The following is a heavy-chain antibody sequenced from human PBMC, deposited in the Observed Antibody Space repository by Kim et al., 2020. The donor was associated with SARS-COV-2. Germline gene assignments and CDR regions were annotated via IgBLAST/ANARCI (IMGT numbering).Heavy chain of an antibody. D-gene: IGHD3-10*01. J-gene: IGHJ5*02. Sequence: YADSVKGRFTISRDNSKNTLYLQMNSLRAEDTAVYYCARPGSGSYYSWFDPCGQGTLVTVSS. V-gene: IGHV3-30*01. CDR3: ARPGSGSYYSWFDP.